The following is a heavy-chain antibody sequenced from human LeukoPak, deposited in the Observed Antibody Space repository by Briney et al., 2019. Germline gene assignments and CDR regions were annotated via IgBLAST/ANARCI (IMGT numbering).Heavy chain of an antibody. CDR2: ISGSGGNT. CDR3: AKKYSTGLDP. Sequence: GGSLRLSCAASGFTFSSYGMSWVRQAPGKGLEWVSAISGSGGNTYYADSVKGRFTISRDNSKNTLYLQMNSLRADDTAVYYCAKKYSTGLDPWGQGTLVTVSS. V-gene: IGHV3-23*01. D-gene: IGHD1-26*01. J-gene: IGHJ5*02. CDR1: GFTFSSYG.